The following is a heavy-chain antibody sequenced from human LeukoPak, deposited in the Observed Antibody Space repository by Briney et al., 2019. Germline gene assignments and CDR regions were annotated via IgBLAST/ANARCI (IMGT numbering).Heavy chain of an antibody. CDR3: ATSGNYPWYFDY. V-gene: IGHV3-23*01. Sequence: GGSLRLSCAASGFTFSSYAMSWVRQAPGKGLEWVSAISGSGGSTYYADSVKGRFTISRDTSKNTLYLQMNSLRAEDTAVYYCATSGNYPWYFDYWGQGALVTVSS. CDR2: ISGSGGST. D-gene: IGHD1-26*01. J-gene: IGHJ4*02. CDR1: GFTFSSYA.